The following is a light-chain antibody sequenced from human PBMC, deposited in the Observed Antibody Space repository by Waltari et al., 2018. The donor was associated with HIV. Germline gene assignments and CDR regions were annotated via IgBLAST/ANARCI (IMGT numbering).Light chain of an antibody. J-gene: IGKJ5*01. CDR2: ATS. V-gene: IGKV1D-12*01. CDR1: QGINGW. CDR3: QQSNSFSPT. Sequence: DIQMTQSPSSVSASVGDRVIITCRASQGINGWLAWYQHKPGEAPKLLIYATSSLQGGVPSRFSGRGSGTDFTLTISSLQPEDFATYYCQQSNSFSPTFGPGTRVEMK.